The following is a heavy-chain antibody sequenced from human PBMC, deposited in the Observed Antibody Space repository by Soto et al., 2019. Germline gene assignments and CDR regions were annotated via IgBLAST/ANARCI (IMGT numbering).Heavy chain of an antibody. V-gene: IGHV1-69*13. CDR2: IIPIFGTA. Sequence: ASVKVSCKASGGTFSSYAISWVRQAPGQGLEWMGGIIPIFGTANYAQKFQGRVTITADESTSTAYMELSSLRSGDTAVYYCARGGERFRGYCSGGSCYDPALTHFYYYYGMDVWGQGTTVTVSS. CDR1: GGTFSSYA. J-gene: IGHJ6*02. CDR3: ARGGERFRGYCSGGSCYDPALTHFYYYYGMDV. D-gene: IGHD2-15*01.